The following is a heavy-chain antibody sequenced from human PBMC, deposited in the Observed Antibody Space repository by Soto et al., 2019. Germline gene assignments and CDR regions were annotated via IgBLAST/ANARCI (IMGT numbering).Heavy chain of an antibody. J-gene: IGHJ6*02. V-gene: IGHV1-46*01. Sequence: QVQLVQSGAEVKKPGASVKVSCKASGYTFTSYYMHWVRQAPGQGLEWMGIINPRGGSTSYAQKSQGRVTMTRDTSTSKVYMELSSLRSEDTAVYYCARAGTIFGVVIYYAMDVWCQGTTVTVSS. CDR2: INPRGGST. D-gene: IGHD3-3*01. CDR3: ARAGTIFGVVIYYAMDV. CDR1: GYTFTSYY.